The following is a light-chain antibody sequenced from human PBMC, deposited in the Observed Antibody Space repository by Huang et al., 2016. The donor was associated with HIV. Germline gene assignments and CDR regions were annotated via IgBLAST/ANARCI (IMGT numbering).Light chain of an antibody. Sequence: DIQMTQSPSSLSASVGDRVTITCRASQSISSYLNWYQQKPGKAPKLLIYAASSLQSGVPSRFSGGGSVTDFTLTISSLQPEDFATYYCQQTYTTWTFGQGTKVEIK. CDR3: QQTYTTWT. V-gene: IGKV1-39*01. CDR2: AAS. J-gene: IGKJ1*01. CDR1: QSISSY.